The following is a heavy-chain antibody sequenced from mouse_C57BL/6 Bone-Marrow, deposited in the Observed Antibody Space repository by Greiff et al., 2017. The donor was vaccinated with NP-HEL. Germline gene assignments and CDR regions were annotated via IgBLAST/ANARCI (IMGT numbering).Heavy chain of an antibody. V-gene: IGHV2-2*01. CDR2: IWSGGST. J-gene: IGHJ4*01. Sequence: VQLQQSGPGLVQPSQSLSITCTVSGFSLTSYGVHWVRQSPGKGLEWLGVIWSGGSTDYNAAFISRLSISKDNSKSQVFFKMNSLQADDTAIYYCASKLGRYYAMDYWGQGTSVTVSS. D-gene: IGHD4-1*01. CDR3: ASKLGRYYAMDY. CDR1: GFSLTSYG.